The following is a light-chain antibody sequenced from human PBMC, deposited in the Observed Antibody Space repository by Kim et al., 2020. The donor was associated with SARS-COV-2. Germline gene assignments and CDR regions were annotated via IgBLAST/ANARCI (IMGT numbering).Light chain of an antibody. CDR2: GAS. CDR3: QQYGSSPWT. J-gene: IGKJ1*01. Sequence: APGERATLSRGASQSVSSPYLAWYQKKHGQAPRLLIYGASSRATGIPDRFSGSGSGTDFTLTISRLEPEDFAVYYCQQYGSSPWTFGQGTKVDIK. CDR1: QSVSSPY. V-gene: IGKV3-20*01.